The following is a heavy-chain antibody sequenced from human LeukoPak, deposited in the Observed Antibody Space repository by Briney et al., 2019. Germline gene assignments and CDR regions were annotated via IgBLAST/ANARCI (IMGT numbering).Heavy chain of an antibody. CDR1: GGSISSGSYY. CDR2: IYTSGST. D-gene: IGHD3-22*01. Sequence: SQTLSLTYTVSGGSISSGSYYWSWIRQPGGKGLEWIGRIYTSGSTNYNPSLKSRVTISVDTSKNQFSLKLSSVTAADTAVYYCARNYYDSSGPFDYWGQGTLVTVSS. V-gene: IGHV4-61*02. J-gene: IGHJ4*02. CDR3: ARNYYDSSGPFDY.